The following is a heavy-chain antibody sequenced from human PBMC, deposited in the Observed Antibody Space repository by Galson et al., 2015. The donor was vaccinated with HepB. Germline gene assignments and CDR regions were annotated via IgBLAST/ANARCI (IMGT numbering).Heavy chain of an antibody. CDR1: GFTFSNYG. V-gene: IGHV3-30*18. J-gene: IGHJ5*02. D-gene: IGHD3-16*01. Sequence: SLRLSCAASGFTFSNYGIHWVRQAPGKGLEWLAVISYDGSYKYYAASVKGRFTVSRDSSRRTLYLQMTSLGTEDTAVYYGAKGGPERIVMMINISLGFDPWGQGSLVTVSS. CDR2: ISYDGSYK. CDR3: AKGGPERIVMMINISLGFDP.